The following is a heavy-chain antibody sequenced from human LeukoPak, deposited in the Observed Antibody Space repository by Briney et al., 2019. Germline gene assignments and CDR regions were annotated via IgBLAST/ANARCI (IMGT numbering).Heavy chain of an antibody. Sequence: GGSLRLSCAASGFTFSDYYMSWIRQAPGKGLEWVSYISSSGSTIYYADSVKGRFTISRDNAKNSLYLQMNSLRAEDTAVYHCARAMYYYGSGSYPFDYWGQGTLVTVSS. D-gene: IGHD3-10*01. CDR2: ISSSGSTI. CDR1: GFTFSDYY. V-gene: IGHV3-11*01. J-gene: IGHJ4*02. CDR3: ARAMYYYGSGSYPFDY.